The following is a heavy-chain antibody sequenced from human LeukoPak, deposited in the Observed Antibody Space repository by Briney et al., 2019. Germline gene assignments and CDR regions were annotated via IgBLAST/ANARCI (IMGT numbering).Heavy chain of an antibody. V-gene: IGHV3-73*01. CDR3: TRHGPYSSSWVDY. D-gene: IGHD6-13*01. CDR1: GFTFSGSA. Sequence: PGGSLRLSCAASGFTFSGSAMHWVRQASGKGLEWVGRIRSKANSYATAYAASVKGRFTISRDDSKNTAYLQMNSLKTEDTAVYYCTRHGPYSSSWVDYWGQGTLVTVSS. CDR2: IRSKANSYAT. J-gene: IGHJ4*02.